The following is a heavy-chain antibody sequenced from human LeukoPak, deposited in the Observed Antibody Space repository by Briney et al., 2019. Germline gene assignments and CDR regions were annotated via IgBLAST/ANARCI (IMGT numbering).Heavy chain of an antibody. CDR3: ARDGGGVGDYQNDY. CDR1: GYTFTGYF. D-gene: IGHD4-17*01. Sequence: GASVKVSCKASGYTFTGYFMHWVRQAPGQGLEWMGWINPNSGGTNYAQKFQGRVTMTRDTSISTAYMELSRLRSDDTAVYYCARDGGGVGDYQNDYWGQGTLVTVSS. J-gene: IGHJ4*02. CDR2: INPNSGGT. V-gene: IGHV1-2*02.